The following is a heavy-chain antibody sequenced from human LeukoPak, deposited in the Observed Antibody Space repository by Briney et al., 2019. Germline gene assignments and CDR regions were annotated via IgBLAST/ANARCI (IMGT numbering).Heavy chain of an antibody. V-gene: IGHV1-69*04. CDR3: AREPYCSSTSCYTDWFDP. CDR2: IIPILGIA. J-gene: IGHJ5*02. CDR1: GGTFSSCT. D-gene: IGHD2-2*02. Sequence: SVKVSCKASGGTFSSCTISWERQAPGQGLEWMGRIIPILGIANYAQKFQGRVTITADKSTSTAYMELSSLRSEDTAVYYCAREPYCSSTSCYTDWFDPWGQGTLVTVSS.